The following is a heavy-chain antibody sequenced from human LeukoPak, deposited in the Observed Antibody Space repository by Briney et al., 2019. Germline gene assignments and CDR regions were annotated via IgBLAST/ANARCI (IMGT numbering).Heavy chain of an antibody. D-gene: IGHD3-10*01. CDR2: IYSSSNSI. CDR1: GFTFSDHY. J-gene: IGHJ4*02. V-gene: IGHV3-11*04. CDR3: ARDWVVRGSPHFDY. Sequence: GGSLRLSCAASGFTFSDHYASWIRQAPGKGLEWISYIYSSSNSIYYEDSVKGRFTISRDNAKNSVYLQMNSLRAEDTAVYYCARDWVVRGSPHFDYWGQGTLVTVSS.